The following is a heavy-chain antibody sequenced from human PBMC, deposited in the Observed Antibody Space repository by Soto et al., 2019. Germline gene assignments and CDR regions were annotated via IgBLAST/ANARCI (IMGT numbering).Heavy chain of an antibody. CDR1: GFTFSSYA. V-gene: IGHV3-23*01. D-gene: IGHD3-22*01. CDR3: AKAPGPAASDYYDSSGYRRLADY. Sequence: GGSLRLSCAASGFTFSSYAMSWVRQAPGKGLEWVSAISGSGGSTYYADSVKGRFAISRDNSKNTLYLPMNSLRAEDTAVYYCAKAPGPAASDYYDSSGYRRLADYWGQGTLVTVSS. J-gene: IGHJ4*02. CDR2: ISGSGGST.